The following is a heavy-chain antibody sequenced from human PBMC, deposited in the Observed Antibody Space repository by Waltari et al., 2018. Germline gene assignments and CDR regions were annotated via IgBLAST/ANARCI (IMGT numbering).Heavy chain of an antibody. V-gene: IGHV3-33*01. Sequence: QFQLLESGGGVVQPGTSLKLSCVASGFNFGTPGMHWVRQAPGKGLGWVAVIWHDGIKTYYADSVKGRFTISRDDSKNMFYLQMNSLRVEDTAMYYCAREGGNFNWMDPWGQGTLVTVS. CDR3: AREGGNFNWMDP. J-gene: IGHJ5*02. CDR1: GFNFGTPG. CDR2: IWHDGIKT. D-gene: IGHD4-4*01.